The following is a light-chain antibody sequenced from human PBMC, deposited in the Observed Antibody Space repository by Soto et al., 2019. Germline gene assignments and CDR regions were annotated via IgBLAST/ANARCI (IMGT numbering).Light chain of an antibody. CDR2: QVS. J-gene: IGKJ4*01. CDR3: AQATHWPLT. V-gene: IGKV2-30*01. Sequence: DVVLTQSQLSLPVTLGQPASISCRSSQGLVFTDGNTFLSWFQQRPGQSPRRLIYQVSKRDSGVPDRFSGSGSVTDFTLKISRVEAEDVGIYYCAQATHWPLTFGGGTKVEI. CDR1: QGLVFTDGNTF.